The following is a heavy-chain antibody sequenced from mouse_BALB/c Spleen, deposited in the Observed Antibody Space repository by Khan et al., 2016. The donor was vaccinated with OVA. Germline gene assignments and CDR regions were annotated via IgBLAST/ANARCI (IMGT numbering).Heavy chain of an antibody. CDR1: GYTFTTYW. J-gene: IGHJ3*01. V-gene: IGHV1-7*01. CDR3: ARKGLSSMFTY. D-gene: IGHD2-10*02. Sequence: QIQLVQSGAELVKPGASVKMSCKASGYTFTTYWMHWVKQRPGQGLEWIGYIDPSTGYTKYNQKFKDKATLTTDKSSSTAYMQLSSLTSEDSAVYYCARKGLSSMFTYWGQGTLVTVSA. CDR2: IDPSTGYT.